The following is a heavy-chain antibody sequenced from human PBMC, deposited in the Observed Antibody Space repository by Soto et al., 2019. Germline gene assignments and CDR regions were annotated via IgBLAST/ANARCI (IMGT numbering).Heavy chain of an antibody. V-gene: IGHV1-69*05. CDR3: ATDGQRTRCVVASAPYAMDV. Sequence: QVRLLQSGAEVKKPGSSVNLSCKASGGTVSNLAINWVRQAPGQGREWMGGSTPLLGAADYEQKFQCRVSIISDDSTTKGYMEMRSLKSDATALYYCATDGQRTRCVVASAPYAMDVLGQGTTGNGSS. CDR2: STPLLGAA. D-gene: IGHD2-15*01. CDR1: GGTVSNLA. J-gene: IGHJ6*02.